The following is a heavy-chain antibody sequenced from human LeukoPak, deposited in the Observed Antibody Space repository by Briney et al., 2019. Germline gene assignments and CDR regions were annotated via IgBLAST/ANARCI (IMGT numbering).Heavy chain of an antibody. V-gene: IGHV3-7*01. J-gene: IGHJ4*01. CDR3: SREDSRRGPTFYY. CDR2: IKQDGSEK. Sequence: PGGSLRLSCAASGFTFSSYWMSWVRQAPGKGLEWVANIKQDGSEKYYVDSVKGRFTISRDNAKNSLYLQMNSLRAEDTAVYYWSREDSRRGPTFYYLGQGTLVTGSS. D-gene: IGHD6-13*01. CDR1: GFTFSSYW.